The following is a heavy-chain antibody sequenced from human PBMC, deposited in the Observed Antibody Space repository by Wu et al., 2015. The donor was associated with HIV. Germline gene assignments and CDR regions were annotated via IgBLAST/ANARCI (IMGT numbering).Heavy chain of an antibody. Sequence: QVQLVQSGAEVKKPGASVKVSCKASGYTFTSYGISWVRQAPGQGLEWMGWISAYNGNTNYAQKLQGRVTMTTDTSTSTAYMELSSLRSEDTAVYYCARDYYDSSGYYSNWFDPWGQGTLVTVSS. V-gene: IGHV1-18*01. J-gene: IGHJ5*02. D-gene: IGHD3-22*01. CDR2: ISAYNGNT. CDR1: GYTFTSYG. CDR3: ARDYYDSSGYYSNWFDP.